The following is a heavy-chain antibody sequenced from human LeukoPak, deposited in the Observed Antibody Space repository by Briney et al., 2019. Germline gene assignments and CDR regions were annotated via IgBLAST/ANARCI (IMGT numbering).Heavy chain of an antibody. CDR2: IYYSGST. CDR1: GCSISSYY. Sequence: PSETLSLTCTASGCSISSYYLSWIRQPPGKGLEWIGYIYYSGSTNYNPSLKSRVTISVDTSKNQFSLKLSSVTAADTAVYYCARLSAAAVDYWGQGTLVTVSS. D-gene: IGHD6-13*01. CDR3: ARLSAAAVDY. J-gene: IGHJ4*02. V-gene: IGHV4-59*01.